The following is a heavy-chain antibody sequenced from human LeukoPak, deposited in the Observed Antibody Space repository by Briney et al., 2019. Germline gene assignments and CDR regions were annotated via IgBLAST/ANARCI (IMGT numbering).Heavy chain of an antibody. CDR2: INQDGSEK. J-gene: IGHJ4*02. D-gene: IGHD3-10*01. CDR3: ARDRSTSGRQY. CDR1: GFTFSDYH. Sequence: GGSLRLSCAASGFTFSDYHMNWIRQAPGKGLEWVANINQDGSEKHYVDSLKGRFTISRDNAKNSLYLQMNTLRAEDTAVYYCARDRSTSGRQYWGQGTLVTVSS. V-gene: IGHV3-7*01.